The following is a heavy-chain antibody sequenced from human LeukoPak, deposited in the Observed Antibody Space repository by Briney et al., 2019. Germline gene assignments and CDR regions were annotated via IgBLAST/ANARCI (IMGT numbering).Heavy chain of an antibody. V-gene: IGHV4-59*01. CDR3: ARGPREQWVHFDY. CDR1: GGSISSYY. Sequence: SETLSLTCTVSGGSISSYYWSWIRQPPGKGLEWIGYIYYGGSTNYNPSLKSRVTISLDTSKNQFSLKMRSVTAADTAVYFCARGPREQWVHFDYWGQGTLVTVSS. D-gene: IGHD6-19*01. CDR2: IYYGGST. J-gene: IGHJ4*02.